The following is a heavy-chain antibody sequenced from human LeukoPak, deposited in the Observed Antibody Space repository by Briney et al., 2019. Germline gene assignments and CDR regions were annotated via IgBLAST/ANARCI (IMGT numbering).Heavy chain of an antibody. J-gene: IGHJ4*02. Sequence: SETLSLTCTVSGDSISSSNCYWGWIRQPPGKGLEWIGSIYFSGGTYYNASLKSRVTISVDTSKNQFSLKLSSVTAADTAIYYCARQTGSGLFSLPGGQGTLVTVSS. CDR2: IYFSGGT. CDR3: ARQTGSGLFSLP. V-gene: IGHV4-39*01. CDR1: GDSISSSNCY. D-gene: IGHD3-10*01.